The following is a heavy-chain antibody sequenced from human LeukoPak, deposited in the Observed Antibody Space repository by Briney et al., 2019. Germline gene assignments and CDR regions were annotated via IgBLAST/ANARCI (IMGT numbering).Heavy chain of an antibody. J-gene: IGHJ4*02. Sequence: SVKVSCKASGGTFSSYAISWVRQAPGQGLEWMGEIIPIFGTANYAQKFQGRVTITADESTSTAYMELSSLRSEDTAVYYCARDLYYYDSSGPFDYWGQGTLVTVSS. V-gene: IGHV1-69*01. CDR1: GGTFSSYA. D-gene: IGHD3-22*01. CDR3: ARDLYYYDSSGPFDY. CDR2: IIPIFGTA.